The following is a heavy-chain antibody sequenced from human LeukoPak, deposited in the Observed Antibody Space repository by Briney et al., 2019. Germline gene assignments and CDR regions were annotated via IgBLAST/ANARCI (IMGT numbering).Heavy chain of an antibody. D-gene: IGHD5-18*01. J-gene: IGHJ5*02. CDR2: ISSSSSTI. CDR1: GFTFSSYS. Sequence: GGSLRLSCAASGFTFSSYSMNWVRQAPGKGLEWVSYISSSSSTIYYADSVKGRSTISRDNAKNSLYLQMNSLRAEDTAVYYCARSPARGYSYGYVNWFDPWGQGTLVTVSS. CDR3: ARSPARGYSYGYVNWFDP. V-gene: IGHV3-48*04.